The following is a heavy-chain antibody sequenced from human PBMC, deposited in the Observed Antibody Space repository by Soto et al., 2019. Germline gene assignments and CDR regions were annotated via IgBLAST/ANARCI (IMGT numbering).Heavy chain of an antibody. CDR2: IYRTEST. CDR3: ASRDPGTSVDY. CDR1: GGSFTSNNW. V-gene: IGHV4-4*02. J-gene: IGHJ4*02. D-gene: IGHD1-7*01. Sequence: SETLSLTCAVSGGSFTSNNWWTWVRQPPGQGLEWIGEIYRTESTNYNPSLKSRVTISLDKSENQFSLKVTSLTAADTAVYYCASRDPGTSVDYWGQGTLVTVPQ.